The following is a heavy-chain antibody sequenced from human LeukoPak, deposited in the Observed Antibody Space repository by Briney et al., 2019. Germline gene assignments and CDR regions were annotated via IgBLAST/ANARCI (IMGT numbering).Heavy chain of an antibody. CDR1: GYTFISFV. CDR2: INASGGST. J-gene: IGHJ6*03. D-gene: IGHD6-19*01. CDR3: ARSLPVARRYMHV. V-gene: IGHV1-46*01. Sequence: AAVKVSCKASGYTFISFVMTWVRQAPGQGLEWMGIINASGGSTRYAQKFQGRVTMTRDRSTSTVYIDLSSLRSEDTAVYYCARSLPVARRYMHVWGKGPTLTVSS.